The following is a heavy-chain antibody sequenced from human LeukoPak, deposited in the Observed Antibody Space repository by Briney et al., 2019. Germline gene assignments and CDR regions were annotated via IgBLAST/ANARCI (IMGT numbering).Heavy chain of an antibody. CDR3: ATVFVVVPAARDYYYGMDV. V-gene: IGHV1-24*01. Sequence: APVKVSCKVSGYTLTELSMHWVRQAPGKGLEWMGGFDPEDGETIYAQKFRGRVTMTEDTSTDTAYMELSSLRSEDTAVYYCATVFVVVPAARDYYYGMDVWGQGTTVTVSS. CDR1: GYTLTELS. CDR2: FDPEDGET. J-gene: IGHJ6*02. D-gene: IGHD2-2*01.